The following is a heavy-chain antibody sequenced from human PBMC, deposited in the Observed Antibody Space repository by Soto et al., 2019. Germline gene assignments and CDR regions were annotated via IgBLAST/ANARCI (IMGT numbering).Heavy chain of an antibody. J-gene: IGHJ6*02. CDR1: GFTFSSYE. CDR3: ARDIYNWNFDYYYYGMDV. CDR2: ISSSGSTI. Sequence: PGGSLRLSCAASGFTFSSYEMNWVRQAPGKGLEWVSYISSSGSTIYYADSVKGRFTISRDNAKNSLYLQMNSLRAEDTAVYYCARDIYNWNFDYYYYGMDVWGQGTTVTVS. V-gene: IGHV3-48*03. D-gene: IGHD1-7*01.